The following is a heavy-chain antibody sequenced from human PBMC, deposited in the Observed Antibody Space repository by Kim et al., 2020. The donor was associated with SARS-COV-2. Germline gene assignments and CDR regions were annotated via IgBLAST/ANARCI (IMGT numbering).Heavy chain of an antibody. CDR2: VYYSGST. J-gene: IGHJ4*02. D-gene: IGHD3-3*01. V-gene: IGHV4-39*01. CDR1: GCSISSSSYY. Sequence: SETLSLTCTVSGCSISSSSYYWGWIRQPPGKELDWVGCVYYSGSTYYNPSLKSRVTISVDTSKNQFSLRLSSVTAADTAVYYCARPAPKTESLSDFWSGYSFFRRGHSDYWGPGTPVSVSS. CDR3: ARPAPKTESLSDFWSGYSFFRRGHSDY.